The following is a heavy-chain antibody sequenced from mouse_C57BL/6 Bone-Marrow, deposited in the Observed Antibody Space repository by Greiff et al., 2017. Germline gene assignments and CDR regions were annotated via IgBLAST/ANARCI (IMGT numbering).Heavy chain of an antibody. D-gene: IGHD2-3*01. J-gene: IGHJ3*01. Sequence: DVQLVESGGDLVKPGGSLKLSCAASGFTFSSYGMSWVRQTPDKRLEWVATISSGGSYTYYPDSVKGRFTISRDNAKNTLYLQMSSLKSEDTAMYYCARHGDGYPFAYWGQGTLVTVSA. CDR3: ARHGDGYPFAY. V-gene: IGHV5-6*01. CDR1: GFTFSSYG. CDR2: ISSGGSYT.